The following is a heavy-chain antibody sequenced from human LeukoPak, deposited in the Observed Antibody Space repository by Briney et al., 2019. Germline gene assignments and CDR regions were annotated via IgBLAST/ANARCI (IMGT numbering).Heavy chain of an antibody. CDR1: GGTFSSYA. CDR3: ARLEDYGDYQGWFDP. V-gene: IGHV1-69*06. D-gene: IGHD4-17*01. Sequence: SVKVSCKASGGTFSSYAISWVRQAPGQGLEWMGGIIPIFGTANYAQKFQGRVTITADRSTSTAYMELSSLRSEDTAVYYCARLEDYGDYQGWFDPWGQGTLVTVSS. CDR2: IIPIFGTA. J-gene: IGHJ5*02.